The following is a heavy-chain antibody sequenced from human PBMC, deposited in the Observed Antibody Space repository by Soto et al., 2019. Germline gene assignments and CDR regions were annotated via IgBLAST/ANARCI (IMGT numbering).Heavy chain of an antibody. Sequence: PRGSLRLSCVASGFTFSSHVMSWVRQAPGKGLEWVSAISGSGDNTYYADSVRGRFTISRDNSKNTLSLQVNSLRAEDTAVYYCAKVKMGYCSGSSCHLQFEYWGQGTLVTVSS. CDR3: AKVKMGYCSGSSCHLQFEY. J-gene: IGHJ4*02. D-gene: IGHD2-15*01. CDR2: ISGSGDNT. CDR1: GFTFSSHV. V-gene: IGHV3-23*01.